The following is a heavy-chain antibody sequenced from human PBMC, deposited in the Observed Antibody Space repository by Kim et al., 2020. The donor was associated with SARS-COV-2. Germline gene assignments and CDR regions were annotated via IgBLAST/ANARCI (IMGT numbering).Heavy chain of an antibody. CDR3: ARADYSNPTYVYYFDF. D-gene: IGHD4-4*01. J-gene: IGHJ4*02. V-gene: IGHV1-18*01. CDR2: IRGLGDRT. CDR1: GYTFSSYG. Sequence: ASVKVSCKASGYTFSSYGVSWVRQAPGQGLEWMAWIRGLGDRTIYAEKFQDRVTLTMDSSTATAYMELRSLRSDDTAVYYCARADYSNPTYVYYFDFWGQGTLVAVSS.